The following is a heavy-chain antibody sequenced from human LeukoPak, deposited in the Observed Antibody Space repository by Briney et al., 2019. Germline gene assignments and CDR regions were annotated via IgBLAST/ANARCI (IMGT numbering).Heavy chain of an antibody. D-gene: IGHD6-25*01. J-gene: IGHJ1*01. CDR1: GFTFSSYG. CDR3: ARGIAASSEDVYFQH. Sequence: PGGSLRLSCAASGFTFSSYGMHWVRQAPGKGLEWVSYISSSGSTIYYADSVKGRCTISRDNAKNSLYLQMNSLRAEDTAVYYCARGIAASSEDVYFQHWGQGTLVTVSS. CDR2: ISSSGSTI. V-gene: IGHV3-48*04.